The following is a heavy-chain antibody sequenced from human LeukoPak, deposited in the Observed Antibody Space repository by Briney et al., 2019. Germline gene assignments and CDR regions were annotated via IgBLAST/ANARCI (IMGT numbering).Heavy chain of an antibody. CDR2: IYDSGST. J-gene: IGHJ6*02. V-gene: IGHV4-59*01. CDR1: GGTISSYY. Sequence: SETLSLTCTASGGTISSYYWSWIRQPPGKGLEWIGYIYDSGSTNYNPSLKSRVTISVDTSKNQFSLKLSCVTAADTAVYYCARGGSGYDSLYYYGMDVWGQGTTVTVSS. CDR3: ARGGSGYDSLYYYGMDV. D-gene: IGHD5-12*01.